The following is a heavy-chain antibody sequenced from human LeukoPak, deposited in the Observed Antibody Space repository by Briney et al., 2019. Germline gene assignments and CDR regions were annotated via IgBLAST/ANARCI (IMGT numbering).Heavy chain of an antibody. CDR1: GFTFSVSA. Sequence: GGSLRLSCAASGFTFSVSAMHWVRQASGTGLEWVGRIRSKANNYATAYAASVKGRFTISRDDSKNTAYLQMNSLKTEDTAVYYCTKHPSDDGGAIDYWGQGTLVTVSS. V-gene: IGHV3-73*01. D-gene: IGHD4-23*01. CDR2: IRSKANNYAT. CDR3: TKHPSDDGGAIDY. J-gene: IGHJ4*02.